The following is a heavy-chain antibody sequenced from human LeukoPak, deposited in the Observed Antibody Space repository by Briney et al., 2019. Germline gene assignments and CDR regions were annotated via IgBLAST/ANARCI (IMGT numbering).Heavy chain of an antibody. J-gene: IGHJ6*02. D-gene: IGHD1-7*01. CDR2: IYYSGST. CDR3: ARDNWNYGSSMDV. CDR1: VGSISSYY. Sequence: PSETLSLTCTVSVGSISSYYWSWIRQPPWKGLEWIGYIYYSGSTNYNPSLKSRVTISVDTSKNQFSLKLSSVTAADTAVYYCARDNWNYGSSMDVWGQGTTVTVSS. V-gene: IGHV4-59*01.